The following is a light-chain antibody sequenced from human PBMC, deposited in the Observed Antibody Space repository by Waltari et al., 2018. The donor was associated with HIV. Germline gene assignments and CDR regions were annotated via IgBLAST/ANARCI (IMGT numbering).Light chain of an antibody. CDR3: ATWDSSLSGVV. Sequence: QSVLTQPPSVSAAPGQKVTISCSGNSSTIGSNYVSWYQHLPGAVPKLLIYEHTKRPPGIPDRFSGSKSGTSATLGITGLQTGDEADYYCATWDSSLSGVVFGGGTQVTV. V-gene: IGLV1-51*02. CDR1: SSTIGSNY. J-gene: IGLJ2*01. CDR2: EHT.